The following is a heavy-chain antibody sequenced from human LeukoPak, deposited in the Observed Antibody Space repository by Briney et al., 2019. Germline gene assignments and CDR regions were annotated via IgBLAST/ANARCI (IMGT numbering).Heavy chain of an antibody. V-gene: IGHV3-23*01. CDR1: GFTFSSNA. Sequence: PGGSLRLSCAASGFTFSSNAMTWVRQAPGRGLEWVSSINGGGSTIYYADSVKGRFTISRDNSKNTLFLQMNSLRAEDTAIYYCAKPSGVRWELLRFDFWGQGALVTVSS. CDR3: AKPSGVRWELLRFDF. CDR2: INGGGSTI. J-gene: IGHJ4*02. D-gene: IGHD1-26*01.